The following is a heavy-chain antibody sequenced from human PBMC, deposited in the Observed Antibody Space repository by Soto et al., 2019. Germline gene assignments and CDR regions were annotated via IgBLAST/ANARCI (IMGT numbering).Heavy chain of an antibody. CDR2: ISTSGSNI. D-gene: IGHD3-16*01. V-gene: IGHV3-48*03. J-gene: IGHJ6*02. Sequence: VQLVESGGGLVQPGGSLRLSCAASGFTFNSCEMSWVRQAPGKGLEWVAYISTSGSNIYYADSVKGRFTVSRDNAKNSLYLKMNSLSAEDSAVYYCATLGKSGRFSRLVYYGMDVWGQGTTVTVS. CDR3: ATLGKSGRFSRLVYYGMDV. CDR1: GFTFNSCE.